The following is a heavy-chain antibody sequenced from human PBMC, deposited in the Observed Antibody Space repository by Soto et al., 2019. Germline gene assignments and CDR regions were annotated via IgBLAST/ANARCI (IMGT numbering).Heavy chain of an antibody. CDR2: IYHSGST. CDR1: GGSISSGGYY. J-gene: IGHJ4*02. CDR3: ARGMTTVTTLDY. D-gene: IGHD4-17*01. V-gene: IGHV4-30-2*01. Sequence: SETLSLTCAVSGGSISSGGYYWSWIRQPPGKGLEWIGYIYHSGSTYYNPSLKSRVTISLDRSKKQFSLKLSSVTAAETAVYYCARGMTTVTTLDYWGQGTLVTVSS.